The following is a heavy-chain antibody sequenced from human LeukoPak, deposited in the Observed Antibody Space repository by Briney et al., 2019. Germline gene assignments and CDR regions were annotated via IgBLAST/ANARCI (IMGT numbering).Heavy chain of an antibody. CDR1: GGSISSYY. J-gene: IGHJ4*02. D-gene: IGHD3-22*01. CDR2: IYTSGSI. Sequence: SETLSLTCTVSGGSISSYYWSWIRQPAGKGLEWIGRIYTSGSINYNPSLKSRVTMSVDTSKNQFSLKLSSVTAADTAVYYCARHHRYYYDSTFDLDYWGQGTLVTVSS. CDR3: ARHHRYYYDSTFDLDY. V-gene: IGHV4-4*07.